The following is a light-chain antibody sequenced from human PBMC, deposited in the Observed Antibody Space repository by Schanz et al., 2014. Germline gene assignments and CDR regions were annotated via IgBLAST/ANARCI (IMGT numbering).Light chain of an antibody. CDR3: SSYAGSNKGV. Sequence: QSALTQPASVSGSPGQSITISCTGSSSDVGGYNHVSWYQQHPGKAPKLMIYDVSKRPSGVRDRFSGSKSGNTASLTISGLQAEDEADYYCSSYAGSNKGVFGGGTKLTVL. CDR2: DVS. J-gene: IGLJ3*02. V-gene: IGLV2-8*01. CDR1: SSDVGGYNH.